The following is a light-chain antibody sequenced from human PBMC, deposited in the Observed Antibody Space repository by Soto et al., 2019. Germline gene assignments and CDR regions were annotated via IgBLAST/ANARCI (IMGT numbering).Light chain of an antibody. J-gene: IGLJ1*01. Sequence: QSVLAQPASVSGSPGQSITISCSGTSSDIGGYNHVAWYQQFPGKSPKLMIYAVSDRPSGVSDRFSGSKSGITASLTISGLQTEDEADYYCISYTDRQSYLFGTGTKSPS. CDR1: SSDIGGYNH. CDR2: AVS. V-gene: IGLV2-14*03. CDR3: ISYTDRQSYL.